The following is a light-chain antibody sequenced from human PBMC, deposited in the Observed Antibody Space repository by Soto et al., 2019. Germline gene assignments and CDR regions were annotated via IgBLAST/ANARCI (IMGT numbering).Light chain of an antibody. V-gene: IGKV3-20*01. CDR2: GAS. CDR3: QQYGSSGT. CDR1: QSVSSSY. J-gene: IGKJ1*01. Sequence: EIVMTQSPATLSVSPGERATLPCRASQSVSSSYLAWYQQKPGQAPRLLIYGASNRATGIPDRFSGSGSGTDFTLTISRLEPEDFAVYYCQQYGSSGTFGQGTKVDIK.